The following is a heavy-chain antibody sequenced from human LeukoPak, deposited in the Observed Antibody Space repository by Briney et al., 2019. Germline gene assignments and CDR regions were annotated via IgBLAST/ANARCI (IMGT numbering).Heavy chain of an antibody. CDR2: INPNSGGT. J-gene: IGHJ3*02. CDR1: GYTFTGYY. V-gene: IGHV1-2*02. Sequence: GASVKVSCKASGYTFTGYYMHWVRQAPGQGLEWMGWINPNSGGTNYAQKFQGRVTMTRDTSKNQFSLKLSSVTAADTAVYYCARAHRPYYDFWSGSIGAFDIWGQGTMVTVSS. D-gene: IGHD3-3*01. CDR3: ARAHRPYYDFWSGSIGAFDI.